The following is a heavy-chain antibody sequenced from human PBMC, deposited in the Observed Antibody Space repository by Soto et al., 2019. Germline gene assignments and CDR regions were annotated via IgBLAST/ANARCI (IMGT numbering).Heavy chain of an antibody. CDR1: GYTFTSYG. D-gene: IGHD3-3*01. Sequence: ASVKVSCTASGYTFTSYGISWVRQAPGQGLEWMGWISAYNGNTNYAQKLQGRVTMTTDTSTSTAYMELRSLRSDDTAVYYCARATRGDFWSGYYRGNWFDPWGQGTLVTVSS. J-gene: IGHJ5*02. V-gene: IGHV1-18*04. CDR2: ISAYNGNT. CDR3: ARATRGDFWSGYYRGNWFDP.